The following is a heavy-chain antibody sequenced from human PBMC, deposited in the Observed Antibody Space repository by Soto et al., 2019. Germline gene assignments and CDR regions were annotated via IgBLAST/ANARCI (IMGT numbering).Heavy chain of an antibody. CDR1: GYTFTGYA. Sequence: QVQLVQSGAEVKKPGASVKVSCKASGYTFTGYAMHWVRQAPGQRLEWMGWINAGNGNTKYSQKFQGRVTITRDTSASTAYMELSSLRSEDTAVYYCARDGYGDWGYYYYYGMDVWGQGTTVTVSS. CDR3: ARDGYGDWGYYYYYGMDV. D-gene: IGHD4-17*01. V-gene: IGHV1-3*01. CDR2: INAGNGNT. J-gene: IGHJ6*02.